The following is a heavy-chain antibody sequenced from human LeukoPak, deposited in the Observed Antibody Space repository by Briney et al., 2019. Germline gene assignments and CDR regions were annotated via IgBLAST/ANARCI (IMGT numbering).Heavy chain of an antibody. J-gene: IGHJ4*02. CDR3: AREAEPYYYDSSGYYGY. D-gene: IGHD3-22*01. V-gene: IGHV1-18*01. CDR1: GYSFTAYV. Sequence: ASVKVSCKASGYSFTAYVISWVRQAPGQGLEWMGWISTYNPNTNYAQKFQGRVTMTTDTSTSTAYMELRSLRSDDTAVYYCAREAEPYYYDSSGYYGYWSQGTLVTVSS. CDR2: ISTYNPNT.